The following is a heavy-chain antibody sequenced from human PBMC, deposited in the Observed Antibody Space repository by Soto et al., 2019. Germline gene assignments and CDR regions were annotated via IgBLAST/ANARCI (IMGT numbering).Heavy chain of an antibody. D-gene: IGHD6-13*01. V-gene: IGHV4-39*01. CDR3: ARPYSSSWWIFDY. Sequence: QLQLQESGPGLVKPSETLSLTCTVSGGSISSSSYYWGWIRQPPGKGLEWIGSIYYSGSTYYNPSLKSRVTISVDTSKNQFSLKLSSVTAADTAVYYCARPYSSSWWIFDYWGQGTLVTVSS. CDR2: IYYSGST. J-gene: IGHJ4*02. CDR1: GGSISSSSYY.